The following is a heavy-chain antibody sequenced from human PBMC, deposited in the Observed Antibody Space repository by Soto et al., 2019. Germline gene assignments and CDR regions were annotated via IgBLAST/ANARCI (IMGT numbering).Heavy chain of an antibody. Sequence: EVQLVESGGGVVRPGGSLRLSCAASGFTFDDYGMSWVRQAPGKGLEWVSGINWNGGSTGYADSVKGRFTISRDNAKNTTDLQMDSLRAYDTALYYCARIGSSGYRSYWYFDLWGRGTLVTVSS. CDR3: ARIGSSGYRSYWYFDL. J-gene: IGHJ2*01. CDR1: GFTFDDYG. CDR2: INWNGGST. V-gene: IGHV3-20*04. D-gene: IGHD3-22*01.